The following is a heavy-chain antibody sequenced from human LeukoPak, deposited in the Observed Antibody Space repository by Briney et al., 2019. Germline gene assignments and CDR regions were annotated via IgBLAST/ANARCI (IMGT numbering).Heavy chain of an antibody. Sequence: PGGSLRLSCAASGFTFSSYAMNWVRQAPGKGLEYVSAISSNGGSTYYANSVKGRFTISRDNSKNTLYLQMGSLRAEDMAVYYCARKYYDILTGYYWFDPWGQGTLVTVSS. CDR1: GFTFSSYA. CDR3: ARKYYDILTGYYWFDP. V-gene: IGHV3-64*01. D-gene: IGHD3-9*01. CDR2: ISSNGGST. J-gene: IGHJ5*02.